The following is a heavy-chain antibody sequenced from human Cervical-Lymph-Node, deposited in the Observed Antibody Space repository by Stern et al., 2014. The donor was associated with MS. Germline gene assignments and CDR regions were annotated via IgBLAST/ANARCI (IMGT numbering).Heavy chain of an antibody. Sequence: EVQLVQSGPEVKRPGASLKISCQASGYTFTSYWIGWVRQIPGKGLEWIAIIFPGGSDIRYSPPFQGQVTISADKSSTTADLKWNNLKASETAIYYCARQRYFDYWGQGTLVTVSS. J-gene: IGHJ4*02. V-gene: IGHV5-51*01. CDR3: ARQRYFDY. CDR1: GYTFTSYW. CDR2: IFPGGSDI.